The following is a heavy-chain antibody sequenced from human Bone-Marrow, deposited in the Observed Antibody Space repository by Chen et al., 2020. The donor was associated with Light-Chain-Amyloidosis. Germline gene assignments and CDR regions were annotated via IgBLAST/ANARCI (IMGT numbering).Heavy chain of an antibody. CDR2: INHSGST. CDR1: GGSFSGYS. CDR3: ARGLFRIAARFDY. V-gene: IGHV4-34*01. D-gene: IGHD6-6*01. J-gene: IGHJ4*02. Sequence: QVQLQQWGAGLLKPSETLSLTCAVYGGSFSGYSWSWIRQPPGKGLEWIGEINHSGSTNYNPSLKSRVTISVDTSKNQFSLKLSSVTAADTAVYYCARGLFRIAARFDYWGQGTLVTVSS.